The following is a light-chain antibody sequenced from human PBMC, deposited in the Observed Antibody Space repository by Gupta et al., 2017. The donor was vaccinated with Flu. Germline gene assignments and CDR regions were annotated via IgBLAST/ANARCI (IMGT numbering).Light chain of an antibody. CDR2: DKN. CDR1: SSNIGDDY. CDR3: GPWVNSLDCGV. J-gene: IGLJ3*02. Sequence: SSSNIGDDYVSWYHQHPRTAPTLLIYDKNKRRSWIPAELFAATSATSSALGTTSLHSGDEAAYYCGPWVNSLDCGVFGGGTKLTVL. V-gene: IGLV1-51*01.